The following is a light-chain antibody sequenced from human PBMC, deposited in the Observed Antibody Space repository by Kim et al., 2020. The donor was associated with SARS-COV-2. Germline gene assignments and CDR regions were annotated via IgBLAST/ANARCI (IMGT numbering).Light chain of an antibody. CDR1: RLGDKY. V-gene: IGLV3-1*01. Sequence: SVSPGQTASITCSGDRLGDKYACWYQQKPGQSPVLVIYQDTKRPSGIPERFSGSNSGSTATLTISGTQAMDEADYYCQAWDSSTAVFGGGTQLTVL. CDR2: QDT. J-gene: IGLJ2*01. CDR3: QAWDSSTAV.